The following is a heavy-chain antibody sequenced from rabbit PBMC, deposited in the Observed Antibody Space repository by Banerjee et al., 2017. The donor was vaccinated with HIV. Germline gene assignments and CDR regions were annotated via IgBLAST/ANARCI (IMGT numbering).Heavy chain of an antibody. CDR2: IYNGDGNT. CDR1: GFSFSSGYY. CDR3: ARGDGAYAGYDGL. V-gene: IGHV1S47*01. J-gene: IGHJ4*01. D-gene: IGHD7-1*01. Sequence: EESGGGLVQPEGSLTLTCTASGFSFSSGYYMCWVRQAPGKGLEWIACIYNGDGNTNYASWVNGRFTISRSTSLNTVTLQMTSLTAADTATYFCARGDGAYAGYDGLWGPGTLVTVS.